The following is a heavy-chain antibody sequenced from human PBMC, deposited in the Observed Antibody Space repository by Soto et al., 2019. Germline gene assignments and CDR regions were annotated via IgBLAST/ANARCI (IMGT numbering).Heavy chain of an antibody. CDR2: ITSDGDNT. D-gene: IGHD2-15*01. Sequence: HPGGSLRLSCSVSGITFRNSAVHWVPQAPGRGLEYVSGITSDGDNTWHADSVKDRFTISRDNSDDTLYLQMSSLRVEDTAKYYCVKGNQLLRCYFEFWGPGTLVTVSS. CDR3: VKGNQLLRCYFEF. CDR1: GITFRNSA. V-gene: IGHV3-64D*08. J-gene: IGHJ4*01.